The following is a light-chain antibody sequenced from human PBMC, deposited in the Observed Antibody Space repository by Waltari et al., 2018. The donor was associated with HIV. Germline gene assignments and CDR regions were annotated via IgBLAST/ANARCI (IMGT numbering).Light chain of an antibody. CDR1: QSINAW. J-gene: IGKJ3*01. Sequence: DIQMTQSPSTLSASVGDRVIITCRASQSINAWLAWYQQIPGKAPRLLLYKASNLQSGVPSRFSGSGSGTEFTLTISSLQPDDFATYYCQQYNNFPATFGPGTKVDIK. CDR2: KAS. V-gene: IGKV1-5*03. CDR3: QQYNNFPAT.